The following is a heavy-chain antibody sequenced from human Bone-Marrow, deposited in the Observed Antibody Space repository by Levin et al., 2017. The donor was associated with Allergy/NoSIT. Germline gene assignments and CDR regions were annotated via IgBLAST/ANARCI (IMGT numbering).Heavy chain of an antibody. CDR1: GFNFRTYG. V-gene: IGHV3-30*18. J-gene: IGHJ4*02. CDR2: ISYDGSNK. Sequence: GGSLRLSCAGSGFNFRTYGMHWVRQAPGKGLEWVAVISYDGSNKYYADSVKGRFTISRDNSKNTLYLQMNSLRAEDTAVYYCAKDRRDFWSGYLFDYWGQGTLVTVPS. D-gene: IGHD3-3*01. CDR3: AKDRRDFWSGYLFDY.